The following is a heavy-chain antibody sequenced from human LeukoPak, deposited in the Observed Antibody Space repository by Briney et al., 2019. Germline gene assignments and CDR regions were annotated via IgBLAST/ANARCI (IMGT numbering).Heavy chain of an antibody. CDR1: GFTFSSYG. CDR3: AKMSYSGSFIYYYYMDV. V-gene: IGHV3-30*18. J-gene: IGHJ6*03. Sequence: GGSLRLSCAASGFTFSSYGMHWVRQAPGKGLEWVAVISYDGSNKYYADSVKGRFTISRDNSKNTLYLQMNSLRAEDTAVYYCAKMSYSGSFIYYYYMDVWGKGTTVTVSS. D-gene: IGHD1-26*01. CDR2: ISYDGSNK.